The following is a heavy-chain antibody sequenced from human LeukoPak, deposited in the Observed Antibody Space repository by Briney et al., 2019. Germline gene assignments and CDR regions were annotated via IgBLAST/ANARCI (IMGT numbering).Heavy chain of an antibody. CDR3: ARDTGPKRGQQLVLYAFDI. J-gene: IGHJ3*02. CDR2: INPNSGGT. CDR1: GGTFSSYA. V-gene: IGHV1-2*04. Sequence: ASVKVSCKASGGTFSSYAISWVRQAPGRGLEWMGWINPNSGGTNYAQKFQGWVTMTRDTSISTAYMELSRLRSDDTAVYYCARDTGPKRGQQLVLYAFDIWGQGTMVTVSS. D-gene: IGHD6-13*01.